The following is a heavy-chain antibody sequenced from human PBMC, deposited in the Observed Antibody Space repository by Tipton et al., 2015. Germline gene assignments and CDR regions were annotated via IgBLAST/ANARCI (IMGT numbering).Heavy chain of an antibody. CDR2: IIPIFSSP. D-gene: IGHD1-14*01. CDR1: GGTFSTST. Sequence: QVQLVQSGAEVKKPGSSVKVSCKASGGTFSTSTFSWVRQAPAQGLEWMGGIIPIFSSPNYAQKFQGRVTITADEPTSTAYMELGSLRSDDSAMYYCARERADKRNYVDAFDIWGQGTMVIVS. J-gene: IGHJ3*02. V-gene: IGHV1-69*01. CDR3: ARERADKRNYVDAFDI.